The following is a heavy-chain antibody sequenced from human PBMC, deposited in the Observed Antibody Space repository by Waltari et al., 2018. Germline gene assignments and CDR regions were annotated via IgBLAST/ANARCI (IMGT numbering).Heavy chain of an antibody. CDR2: IYHSGST. V-gene: IGHV4-38-2*01. D-gene: IGHD1-26*01. CDR3: ARHPPRAGATHRHAFDI. CDR1: GYSISSGYY. Sequence: QVQLQESGPGLVKPSETLSLTCAVSGYSISSGYYWGWIRQPPGKGLEWIGSIYHSGSTYYNPSLKSRGTISVETSKNQFSLKLSSVTAADTAVYYCARHPPRAGATHRHAFDIWGQGTMVTVSS. J-gene: IGHJ3*02.